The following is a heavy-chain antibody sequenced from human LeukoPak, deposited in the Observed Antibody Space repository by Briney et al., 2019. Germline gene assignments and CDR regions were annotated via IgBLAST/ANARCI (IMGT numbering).Heavy chain of an antibody. D-gene: IGHD6-19*01. V-gene: IGHV4-59*01. CDR3: ARDLIRSGWSPSGMDV. J-gene: IGHJ6*02. Sequence: KTSETLSLTCTVSGGSISSYYWSWIRQPPGKGLEWIGYIYYSGSTNYNPSLKSRVTISVDTSKNQFSLKLSSVTAADTAVYYCARDLIRSGWSPSGMDVWGQGTTVTVSS. CDR1: GGSISSYY. CDR2: IYYSGST.